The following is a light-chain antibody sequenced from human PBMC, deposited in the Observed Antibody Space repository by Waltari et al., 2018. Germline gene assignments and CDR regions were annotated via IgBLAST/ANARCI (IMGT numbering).Light chain of an antibody. V-gene: IGLV2-11*01. CDR3: CSFAAGNTVI. Sequence: QSALTQPRSVSGSPGQSVTISCTGTSSDAGGYNSVSWYQQDPGKAPKLLIFDVSERPSGVSDRFSGSKSGNTASLTISGLQAEDEADYHCCSFAAGNTVIFGGGTKLTVV. J-gene: IGLJ2*01. CDR2: DVS. CDR1: SSDAGGYNS.